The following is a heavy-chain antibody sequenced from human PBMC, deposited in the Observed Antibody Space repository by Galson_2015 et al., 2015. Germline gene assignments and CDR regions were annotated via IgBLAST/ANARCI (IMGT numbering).Heavy chain of an antibody. V-gene: IGHV3-21*01. Sequence: SLRLSCAASGFTFSSYSMNWVRQAPGKGLEWVSSISSSRYIYYADSVKGRFTISRDNAKNSLYLQMNSLRAEDTAVYYCARDLRVDYGDYGYDYWGQGTLVTVSS. D-gene: IGHD4-17*01. J-gene: IGHJ4*02. CDR2: ISSSRYI. CDR1: GFTFSSYS. CDR3: ARDLRVDYGDYGYDY.